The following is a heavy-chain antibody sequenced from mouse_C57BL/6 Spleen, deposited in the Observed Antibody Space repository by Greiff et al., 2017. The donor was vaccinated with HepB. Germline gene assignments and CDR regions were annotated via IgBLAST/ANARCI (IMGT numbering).Heavy chain of an antibody. CDR1: GFSLTSYG. CDR3: ARTYGYDGLYAMDY. D-gene: IGHD2-2*01. Sequence: VQLKESGPGLVAPSQSLSITCTVSGFSLTSYGVDWVRQSPGKGLEWLGVIWGVGSTNYNSALKSRLSISKDNSKSQVFLKMNSLQTDDTAMYYCARTYGYDGLYAMDYWGQGTSVTVSS. J-gene: IGHJ4*01. V-gene: IGHV2-6*01. CDR2: IWGVGST.